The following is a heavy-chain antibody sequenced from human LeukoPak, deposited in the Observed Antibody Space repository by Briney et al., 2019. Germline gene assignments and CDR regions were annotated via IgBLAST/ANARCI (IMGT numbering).Heavy chain of an antibody. CDR1: GFTFSSYA. Sequence: GGSLRLSCAASGFTFSSYAMSWVRQAPGKGLEWVSAISGSGGSTYYADSVKGRFTISRDNSKNTLYLQMNSLRAEDTAVYYCAIHGGGYCSGGSCPDYWGQGTLVTVSS. J-gene: IGHJ4*02. V-gene: IGHV3-23*01. D-gene: IGHD2-15*01. CDR3: AIHGGGYCSGGSCPDY. CDR2: ISGSGGST.